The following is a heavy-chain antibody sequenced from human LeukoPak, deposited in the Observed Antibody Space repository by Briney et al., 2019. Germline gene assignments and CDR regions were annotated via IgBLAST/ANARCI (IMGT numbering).Heavy chain of an antibody. CDR2: ISGSGGST. V-gene: IGHV3-23*01. Sequence: GGSLRLSCAASGFTFSSYAMSWVRQAPGKGLEWVSAISGSGGSTYYADSVKGRITISRDNSKNTLYLQMNSLRAEDTAVYYCAKGYYYYDSSGYYPPLGYFDYWGQGTLVTVSS. CDR3: AKGYYYYDSSGYYPPLGYFDY. CDR1: GFTFSSYA. D-gene: IGHD3-22*01. J-gene: IGHJ4*02.